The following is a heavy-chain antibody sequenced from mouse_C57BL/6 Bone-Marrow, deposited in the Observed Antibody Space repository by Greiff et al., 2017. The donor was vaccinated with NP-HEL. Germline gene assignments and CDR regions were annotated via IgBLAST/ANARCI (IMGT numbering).Heavy chain of an antibody. D-gene: IGHD1-1*01. CDR1: GFTFSSYA. Sequence: EVMLVESGGGLVKPGGSLKLSCAASGFTFSSYAMSWVRQTPEKRLEWVATISDGGSYTYYPDTVKGRFIISRDNAKNNLYLQMSHLKSEDTAMYYCARAITTVVAPYYYAMDYWGQGTSVTVSS. V-gene: IGHV5-4*03. J-gene: IGHJ4*01. CDR3: ARAITTVVAPYYYAMDY. CDR2: ISDGGSYT.